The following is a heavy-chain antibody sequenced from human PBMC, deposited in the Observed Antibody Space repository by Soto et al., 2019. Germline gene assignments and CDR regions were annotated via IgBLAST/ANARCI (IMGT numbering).Heavy chain of an antibody. Sequence: GGSLRLSCAASGFTFSSYGMHWVRQAPGKGLEWVTVISYDGSNKYYADSVKGRFTISRDNSKNTLYLQMNSLRAEDTAVYYCAKDSEDTAMVPSGYYYYMDVWGKGTTVTVSS. V-gene: IGHV3-30*18. J-gene: IGHJ6*03. CDR2: ISYDGSNK. CDR3: AKDSEDTAMVPSGYYYYMDV. CDR1: GFTFSSYG. D-gene: IGHD5-18*01.